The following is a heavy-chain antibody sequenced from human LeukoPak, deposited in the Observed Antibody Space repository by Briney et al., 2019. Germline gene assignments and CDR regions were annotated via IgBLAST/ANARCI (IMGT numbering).Heavy chain of an antibody. D-gene: IGHD3-10*01. CDR3: ARDRGYYGSGSYSRFDP. CDR2: INSNSGGT. Sequence: GASVKVSCKASGYTFTGYFMHWVGQAPGQGLEWMGWINSNSGGTNYAQKFQGRVTMTRDTSISTAYMELSRLRSDDTAVYYCARDRGYYGSGSYSRFDPWGQGTLVTVSS. V-gene: IGHV1-2*02. J-gene: IGHJ5*02. CDR1: GYTFTGYF.